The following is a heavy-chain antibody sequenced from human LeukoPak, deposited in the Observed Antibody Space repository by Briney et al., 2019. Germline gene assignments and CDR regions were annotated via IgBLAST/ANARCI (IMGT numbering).Heavy chain of an antibody. V-gene: IGHV4-4*07. D-gene: IGHD6-19*01. J-gene: IGHJ3*02. CDR2: IYTSGST. CDR3: ARRLPVAGTDDAFDI. Sequence: KPSETLSLTCTVSGGSISSYYWSWIRQPPGKGLEWIGRIYTSGSTNNSPTLESRVTRSVDTAKNPCSRELSSVTAPATAVYYCARRLPVAGTDDAFDIWGQGTMVTVSS. CDR1: GGSISSYY.